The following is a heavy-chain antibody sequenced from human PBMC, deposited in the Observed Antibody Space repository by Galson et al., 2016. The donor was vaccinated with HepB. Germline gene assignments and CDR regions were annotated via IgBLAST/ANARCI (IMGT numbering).Heavy chain of an antibody. CDR1: GFPFSDYY. D-gene: IGHD3-9*01. Sequence: SLRLSCAASGFPFSDYYMTWIRQTPGKGLEWVTHMSSRGIYTKYADSVKGRFTISRDYTKNSLYLQMNSLRVEDTAIYYCAKDQGKLRYYDWLTYDAVDIWGQGSMVIVSS. V-gene: IGHV3-11*06. CDR2: MSSRGIYT. CDR3: AKDQGKLRYYDWLTYDAVDI. J-gene: IGHJ3*02.